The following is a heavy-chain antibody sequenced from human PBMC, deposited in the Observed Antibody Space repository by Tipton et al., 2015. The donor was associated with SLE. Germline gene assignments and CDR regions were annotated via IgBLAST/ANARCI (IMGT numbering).Heavy chain of an antibody. Sequence: TLSLTCTVSGGSINNYYWAWIRQPPGKGLQWIGHIYYSGSTSYNPSLRSRVTISVDTSNNQFSLHLSSVTAADTAVYYCARSLRFVEWEFDPWGQGTLVTVSS. V-gene: IGHV4-59*01. D-gene: IGHD3-3*01. CDR2: IYYSGST. CDR3: ARSLRFVEWEFDP. J-gene: IGHJ5*02. CDR1: GGSINNYY.